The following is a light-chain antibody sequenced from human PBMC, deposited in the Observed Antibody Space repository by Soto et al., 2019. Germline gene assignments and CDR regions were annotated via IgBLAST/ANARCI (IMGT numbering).Light chain of an antibody. CDR1: SSDVGGYKY. V-gene: IGLV2-14*01. CDR3: SSFSSGSTLYV. J-gene: IGLJ1*01. Sequence: QSVLTQPASVSGSPGQSITISCTGTSSDVGGYKYVSWYQQHPGKAPKLMIYEVTNRPSGVSNRFSGSKSGNTASLTVSGLQAEDEADYYCSSFSSGSTLYVFGTGTKVTVL. CDR2: EVT.